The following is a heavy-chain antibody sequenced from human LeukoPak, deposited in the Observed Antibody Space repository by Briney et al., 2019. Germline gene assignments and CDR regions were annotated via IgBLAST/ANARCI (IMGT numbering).Heavy chain of an antibody. D-gene: IGHD3-3*01. CDR3: ARRVTIFGVAGEDWFDP. CDR2: IIPIFGTA. V-gene: IGHV1-69*05. J-gene: IGHJ5*02. CDR1: GYTFTSYD. Sequence: GASVKVSCKASGYTFTSYDISWVRQAPGQGLEWMGGIIPIFGTANYAQKFQGRVTITTDESTSTAYMELSSPRSEDTAVYYCARRVTIFGVAGEDWFDPWGQGTLVTVSS.